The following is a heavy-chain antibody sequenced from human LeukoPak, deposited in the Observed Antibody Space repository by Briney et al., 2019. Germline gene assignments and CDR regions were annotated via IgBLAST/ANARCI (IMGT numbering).Heavy chain of an antibody. D-gene: IGHD6-13*01. CDR2: IYHSGST. CDR3: AGSSSWYPATFDY. V-gene: IGHV4-59*08. Sequence: PSETLSLTCTVSGGSISSHYWSWIRQSPETGLEYIGYIYHSGSTNYNPSLKSRVTISVDTSKNQVSLKVSSVTAADTAVYYCAGSSSWYPATFDYWGHGTLDTVSS. J-gene: IGHJ4*01. CDR1: GGSISSHY.